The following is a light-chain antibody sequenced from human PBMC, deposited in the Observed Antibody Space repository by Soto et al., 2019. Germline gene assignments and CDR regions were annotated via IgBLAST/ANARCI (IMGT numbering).Light chain of an antibody. Sequence: QSVLTQPASVSGSPGQSITISCTGTSSDVGSYNLVSWYQQHPGKAPKLMIYEVSKRPSGVSNRFSGSKSGNTASLTISGLQAEDEADNYCCSYAGSSTVVFGGGTKLTVL. CDR1: SSDVGSYNL. V-gene: IGLV2-23*02. CDR3: CSYAGSSTVV. J-gene: IGLJ2*01. CDR2: EVS.